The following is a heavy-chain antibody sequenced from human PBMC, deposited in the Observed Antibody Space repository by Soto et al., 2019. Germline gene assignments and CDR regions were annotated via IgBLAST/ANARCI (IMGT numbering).Heavy chain of an antibody. J-gene: IGHJ4*02. D-gene: IGHD6-19*01. CDR3: ARGGGSGWTPVY. V-gene: IGHV3-11*05. Sequence: QVQLVESGGGLVKPGGSLRLSCAASGFTFSDYYMSWIRQAPGKGLEWLSYIRGSSSHRDYANSVKGRFAISRDNAKKLLDPQMNSLRVEDTAVYYCARGGGSGWTPVYWGRGTRVTVSS. CDR2: IRGSSSHR. CDR1: GFTFSDYY.